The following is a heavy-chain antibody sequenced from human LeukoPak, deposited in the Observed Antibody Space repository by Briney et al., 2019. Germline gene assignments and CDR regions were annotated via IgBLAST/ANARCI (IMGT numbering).Heavy chain of an antibody. D-gene: IGHD6-19*01. Sequence: SVKVSCKASGGTFSSYAISWVRQAPGQGLEWMGRIIPILGIANYAQKFQGRVTITADKSTSTAHMELSSLRSEDTAVYYCARDGGIAVAGADYWGQGTLVTVSS. CDR1: GGTFSSYA. CDR2: IIPILGIA. J-gene: IGHJ4*02. CDR3: ARDGGIAVAGADY. V-gene: IGHV1-69*04.